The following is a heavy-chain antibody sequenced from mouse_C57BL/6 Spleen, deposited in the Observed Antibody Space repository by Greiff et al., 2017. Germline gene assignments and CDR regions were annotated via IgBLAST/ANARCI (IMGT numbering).Heavy chain of an antibody. CDR1: GYTFTSYW. CDR2: IHPNSGST. V-gene: IGHV1-64*01. Sequence: QVQLQQPGAELVKPGASVKLSCKASGYTFTSYWMHWVKQRPGQGLEWIGMIHPNSGSTNYNEKFKSKATLTVDKSSSTAYMQLSSLTSEDSAVYYCARRKDYDVDYYAMDYWGQGTSVTVSS. J-gene: IGHJ4*01. CDR3: ARRKDYDVDYYAMDY. D-gene: IGHD2-4*01.